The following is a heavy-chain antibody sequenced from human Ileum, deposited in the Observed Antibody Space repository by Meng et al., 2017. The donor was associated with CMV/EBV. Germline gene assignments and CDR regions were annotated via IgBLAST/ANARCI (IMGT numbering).Heavy chain of an antibody. Sequence: GESLKISCAASGFTFSSYWMSWVRQAPGKGLEWVANIKQDGSEKYYVDSVKGRFTISRDNAKNSLYLQMNSLRAEDTAVYYCARYAGDKSYYDFWSGYRRESSWFDYWGQGTLVTVSS. D-gene: IGHD3-3*01. CDR3: ARYAGDKSYYDFWSGYRRESSWFDY. V-gene: IGHV3-7*01. CDR2: IKQDGSEK. CDR1: GFTFSSYW. J-gene: IGHJ4*02.